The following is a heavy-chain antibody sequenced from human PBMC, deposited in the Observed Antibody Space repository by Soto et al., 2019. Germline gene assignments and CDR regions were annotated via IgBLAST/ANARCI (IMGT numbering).Heavy chain of an antibody. Sequence: SETLSLTCTVSGGSISSGDYYWSWIRQPPGKGLEWIGYSYYSGSPHYNKSLKRRVTISVDTSKNQFSLKLSSVSAADTAVYYCARDNILGILYGGMDVWGQGTTVT. CDR2: SYYSGSP. J-gene: IGHJ6*02. CDR3: ARDNILGILYGGMDV. D-gene: IGHD2-8*01. V-gene: IGHV4-30-4*01. CDR1: GGSISSGDYY.